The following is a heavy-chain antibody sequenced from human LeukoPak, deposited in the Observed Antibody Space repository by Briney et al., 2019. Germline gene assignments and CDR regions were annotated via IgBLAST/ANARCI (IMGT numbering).Heavy chain of an antibody. CDR2: INPNSGGT. CDR3: ASGAGRDY. J-gene: IGHJ4*02. CDR1: GYTFTSYG. Sequence: ASVMVSCKASGYTFTSYGISWVRQAPGQGLEWMGWINPNSGGTNYAQKFQGRVTMTRDTSISTAYMELSRLRSDDTAVYYCASGAGRDYWGQGTLVTVSS. V-gene: IGHV1-2*02. D-gene: IGHD1-26*01.